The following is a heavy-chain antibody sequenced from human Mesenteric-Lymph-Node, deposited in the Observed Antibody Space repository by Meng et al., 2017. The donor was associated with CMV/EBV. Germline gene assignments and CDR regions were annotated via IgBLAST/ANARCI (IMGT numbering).Heavy chain of an antibody. CDR1: GYSLTGYS. J-gene: IGHJ5*02. CDR2: ISPNTGDT. D-gene: IGHD1-1*01. V-gene: IGHV1-2*06. CDR3: GRGQQTFDP. Sequence: QVQLVQSGAAVKKPGASVKVSCKASGYSLTGYSIHWVRQAPGQGLEWMGRISPNTGDTIYEENFQGRVTMTRDTSINTAYMELSSLTSDDTAVYYCGRGQQTFDPWGQGTLVTVSS.